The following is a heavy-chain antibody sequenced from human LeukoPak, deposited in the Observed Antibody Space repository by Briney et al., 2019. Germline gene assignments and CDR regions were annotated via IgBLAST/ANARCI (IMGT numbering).Heavy chain of an antibody. J-gene: IGHJ3*02. CDR1: GFTFSAYS. D-gene: IGHD6-19*01. V-gene: IGHV3-48*02. CDR3: ARPTGYSSGWDI. CDR2: ISTSSGTI. Sequence: GGSLRLSCAASGFTFSAYSMYWVRQAPGKGLEWVSFISTSSGTIYYADSVKGRFTISRDNAKNSLYLQMNSLRDEDTAVYYCARPTGYSSGWDIWGQGTMVTVSS.